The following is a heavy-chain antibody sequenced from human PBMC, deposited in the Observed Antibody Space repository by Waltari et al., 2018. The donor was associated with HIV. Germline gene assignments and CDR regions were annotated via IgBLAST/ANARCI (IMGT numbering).Heavy chain of an antibody. CDR3: VAKPPYYDILTGIFDY. V-gene: IGHV4-38-2*01. CDR1: GYSISSGYY. Sequence: QVQLQESGPGLVQPSQTLSLTCAVSGYSISSGYYWGWIRQPPGKGLEWIGSIYHSGSTYYNPSLKSRVTISVDTSKNQFSLKLSSVTAADTAVYYCVAKPPYYDILTGIFDYWGQGTLVTVSS. CDR2: IYHSGST. J-gene: IGHJ4*02. D-gene: IGHD3-9*01.